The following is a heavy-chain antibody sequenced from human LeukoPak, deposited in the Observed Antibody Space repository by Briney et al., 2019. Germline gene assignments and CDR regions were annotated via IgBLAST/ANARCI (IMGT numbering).Heavy chain of an antibody. CDR1: GITFNEIW. CDR3: TTPDSRGSGSKWSLNH. Sequence: GGSLRLSCAASGITFNEIWMTWVRQAPGKGLEWVGRIKSKNDGGTIDYAAAVKDRFIISRDDSKNMLYLQMNSLKTEDTAMYYCTTPDSRGSGSKWSLNHWGQGTPVTVSS. V-gene: IGHV3-15*01. D-gene: IGHD3-22*01. J-gene: IGHJ4*02. CDR2: IKSKNDGGTI.